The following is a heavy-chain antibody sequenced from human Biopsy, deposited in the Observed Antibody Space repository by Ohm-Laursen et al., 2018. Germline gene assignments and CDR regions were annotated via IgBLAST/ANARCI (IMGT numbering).Heavy chain of an antibody. Sequence: LSLTCAVYGGSFCDYYWTWIPQAPGKGLVWGASITSGSSYIYYADSVKGRITISRDNPKNSLYLQMNRLRADDSAVYFRAREQPALSGGGSWFDSWGQGTLVIVSS. CDR1: GGSFCDYY. J-gene: IGHJ5*01. D-gene: IGHD6-19*01. V-gene: IGHV3-11*06. CDR2: ITSGSSYI. CDR3: AREQPALSGGGSWFDS.